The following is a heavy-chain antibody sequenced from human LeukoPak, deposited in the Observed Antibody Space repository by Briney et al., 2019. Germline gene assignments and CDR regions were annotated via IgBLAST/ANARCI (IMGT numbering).Heavy chain of an antibody. CDR3: AKMNVLTGYYTPNFDF. CDR2: ISGGGGST. J-gene: IGHJ4*02. D-gene: IGHD3-9*01. V-gene: IGHV3-23*01. CDR1: GFTFSSYA. Sequence: GGSLRLSCAASGFTFSSYAMNWVRQAPGKGLEWVSGISGGGGSTYYTDSVKGRFTISRDNSKNTLYLQMSSLSAEDTAVYYCAKMNVLTGYYTPNFDFWGQGTLVTVSS.